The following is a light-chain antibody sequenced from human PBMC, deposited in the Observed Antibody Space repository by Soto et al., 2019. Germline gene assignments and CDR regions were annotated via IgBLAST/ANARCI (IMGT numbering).Light chain of an antibody. Sequence: QSVLTQPPSASGTPGQRVTISCSGSSSNIGSNYVYWYQQLPGTAPKLLIYRNNHRPSGVPDRFSGSKSGTSASLAISGLRSEDEADYYCAAWDASLSGWVFGGGTKVTVL. J-gene: IGLJ3*02. CDR2: RNN. CDR1: SSNIGSNY. V-gene: IGLV1-47*01. CDR3: AAWDASLSGWV.